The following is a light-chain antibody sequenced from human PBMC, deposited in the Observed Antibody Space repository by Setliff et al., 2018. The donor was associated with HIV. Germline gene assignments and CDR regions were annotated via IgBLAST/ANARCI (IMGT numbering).Light chain of an antibody. Sequence: QSALTQPPSASGSPGQSVTISCTGTSSDVGTYDYVSWYQQHPGKDPKLMMSEVTKRPSGVPDRFSGSKSGNTASLTFSGLQVEDEADYYCSSYAGSNNWVFGGGTK. CDR3: SSYAGSNNWV. J-gene: IGLJ3*02. CDR1: SSDVGTYDY. CDR2: EVT. V-gene: IGLV2-8*01.